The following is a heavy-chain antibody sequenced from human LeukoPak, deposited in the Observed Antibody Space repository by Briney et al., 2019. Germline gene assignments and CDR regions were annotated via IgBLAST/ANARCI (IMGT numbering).Heavy chain of an antibody. CDR2: ISSTGDST. D-gene: IGHD4-17*01. CDR3: AGSDDYGDYVPVY. Sequence: GGSLRLSCAASGFSFSSHAMPWVRQAPGKGLEYVSTISSTGDSTYYANSAKGRLTISRDNSKNTLYLQMGSLRAEDMAVYYCAGSDDYGDYVPVYWGQGTLVTVSS. V-gene: IGHV3-64*01. J-gene: IGHJ4*02. CDR1: GFSFSSHA.